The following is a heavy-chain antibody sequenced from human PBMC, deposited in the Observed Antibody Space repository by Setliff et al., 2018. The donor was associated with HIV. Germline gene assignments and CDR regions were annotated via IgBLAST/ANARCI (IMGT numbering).Heavy chain of an antibody. CDR2: IIPILGIA. Sequence: SVKVSCKASGGTFSSYTISWVRQAPGQGLEWMGRIIPILGIANYAQKFQGRVTITADKSTSTAYMELSSLSSEDTAVYYCARGTVGATFLHNDYWGQGTLVTVSS. J-gene: IGHJ4*02. D-gene: IGHD1-26*01. V-gene: IGHV1-69*02. CDR1: GGTFSSYT. CDR3: ARGTVGATFLHNDY.